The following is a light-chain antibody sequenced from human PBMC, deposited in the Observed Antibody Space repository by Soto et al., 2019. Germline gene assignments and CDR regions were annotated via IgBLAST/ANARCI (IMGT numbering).Light chain of an antibody. Sequence: IQLTQSPSSLSASVGDRVTITCRASQGISSFLAWYQQKPGKAPKLLIYAASTLQSGVPLRFSGSGSGTDFTLTISSLQPEDFATYYCQQLNSYMWTFGQGTKVDIK. J-gene: IGKJ1*01. V-gene: IGKV1-9*01. CDR3: QQLNSYMWT. CDR1: QGISSF. CDR2: AAS.